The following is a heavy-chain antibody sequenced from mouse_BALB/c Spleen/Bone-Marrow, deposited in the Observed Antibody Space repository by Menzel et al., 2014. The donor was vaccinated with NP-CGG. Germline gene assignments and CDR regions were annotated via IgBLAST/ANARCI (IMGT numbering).Heavy chain of an antibody. Sequence: VKVEESGPGLVSPSQSLSVTCTVSGFSLSRYSVHWVRQPPGKGLEWLGMIWGGGSSDYNSALKSRLSISKDNSKSXVFLIMNSLQTHDTAMYYCARSGHYAMDYWGQGTPVTVSP. CDR1: GFSLSRYS. J-gene: IGHJ4*01. CDR2: IWGGGSS. V-gene: IGHV2-6-4*01. CDR3: ARSGHYAMDY. D-gene: IGHD1-1*02.